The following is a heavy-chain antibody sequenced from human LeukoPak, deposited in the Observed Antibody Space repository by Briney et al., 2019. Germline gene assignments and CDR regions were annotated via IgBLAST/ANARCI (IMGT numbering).Heavy chain of an antibody. CDR1: GFTFDDYG. Sequence: PGGSLRLSCAASGFTFDDYGMSWVRQAPGKGLEWVSGINWNGGSTGYADSVKGRFTISRDNAKNSLYLQMNSLRAEDTAMYHCARDTYSSGWYWFDPWGQGTLVTVSS. V-gene: IGHV3-20*01. J-gene: IGHJ5*02. CDR2: INWNGGST. CDR3: ARDTYSSGWYWFDP. D-gene: IGHD6-19*01.